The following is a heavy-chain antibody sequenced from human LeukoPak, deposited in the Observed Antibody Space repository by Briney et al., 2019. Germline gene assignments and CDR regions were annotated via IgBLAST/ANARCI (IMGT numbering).Heavy chain of an antibody. CDR3: AKDCTNGVCSDY. CDR2: ISGSGGST. J-gene: IGHJ4*02. Sequence: PGGSLRLSYAASGFTFSSYAMSWVRQAPGQALEWVSAISGSGGSTYYADSVKGRFTISRDNSKNTLYLQMNSLRAEDTAVYYCAKDCTNGVCSDYWGQGTLVTVSS. CDR1: GFTFSSYA. V-gene: IGHV3-23*01. D-gene: IGHD2-8*01.